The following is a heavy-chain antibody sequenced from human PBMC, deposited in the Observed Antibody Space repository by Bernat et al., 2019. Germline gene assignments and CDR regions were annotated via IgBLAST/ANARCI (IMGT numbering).Heavy chain of an antibody. CDR1: GFTFRNYG. J-gene: IGHJ4*02. D-gene: IGHD6-13*01. Sequence: QVQLVESGGGVVQPGRSLSLSCAPSGFTFRNYGMHWVRQAPGKGLEWVAVIWYDGSNKYYADSVKGRFTISRDNSKDTVYLQMNSLRAEDTAVYYCARLGSSWALDYWGQGTLVTVSS. CDR3: ARLGSSWALDY. V-gene: IGHV3-33*01. CDR2: IWYDGSNK.